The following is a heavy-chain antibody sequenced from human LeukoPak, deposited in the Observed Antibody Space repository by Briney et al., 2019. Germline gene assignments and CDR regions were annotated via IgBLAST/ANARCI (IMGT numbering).Heavy chain of an antibody. CDR2: ISYDGGNQ. D-gene: IGHD6-19*01. V-gene: IGHV3-30*04. CDR1: GFTFSTYV. CDR3: AMRAVAGSHFNYFDY. J-gene: IGHJ4*02. Sequence: GGPLRLSCAASGFTFSTYVMHWVRQAPGKELEWVALISYDGGNQYYADSVKGRFTISRDISKSTLYLQLNSLRPEDTAVYYCAMRAVAGSHFNYFDYWGQGTLVTVSS.